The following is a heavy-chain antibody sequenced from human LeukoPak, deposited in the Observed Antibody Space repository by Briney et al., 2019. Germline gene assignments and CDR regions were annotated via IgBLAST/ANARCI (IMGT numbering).Heavy chain of an antibody. D-gene: IGHD2-2*01. CDR1: GFTFSSYE. Sequence: HPGGSLSLSCAASGFTFSSYEMNWVRQAPGKGLEWVSYISSSGSTIYYADSVKGRFTISRDNAKNSLYLEMNSLRAGDTAVYYCASGSGYCSSTSCVPPFDYWGQGTLVTVSS. CDR2: ISSSGSTI. V-gene: IGHV3-48*03. CDR3: ASGSGYCSSTSCVPPFDY. J-gene: IGHJ4*02.